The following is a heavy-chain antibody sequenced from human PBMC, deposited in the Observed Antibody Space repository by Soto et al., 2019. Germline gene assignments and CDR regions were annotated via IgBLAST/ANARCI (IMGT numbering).Heavy chain of an antibody. CDR2: IYSGGST. CDR1: GFTVSSNY. D-gene: IGHD3-3*01. V-gene: IGHV3-66*01. Sequence: EVQLVESGGGLVQPGGSLRLSCAASGFTVSSNYMSWVRQAPGKGLEWVSVIYSGGSTYYADSVKGRFTISRDNSKNTLYIQMNSLRAEETAVYYCARDNTYDEFWSGYSDNYYYYYYMDVWGKGTTVTVSS. J-gene: IGHJ6*03. CDR3: ARDNTYDEFWSGYSDNYYYYYYMDV.